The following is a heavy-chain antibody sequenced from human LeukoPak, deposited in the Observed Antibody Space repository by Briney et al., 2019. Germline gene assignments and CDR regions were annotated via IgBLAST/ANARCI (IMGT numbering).Heavy chain of an antibody. CDR2: IIPIFGTA. Sequence: ASVKVSCKASGGTFSSYAISWVRQAPGQGLEWMGGIIPIFGTANYAQKFQGRVTITADKSTSTAYMELSSLRSEDTAVYYCARDRWYTAMAYYYYMDVWGKGTTVTVSS. V-gene: IGHV1-69*06. CDR3: ARDRWYTAMAYYYYMDV. CDR1: GGTFSSYA. J-gene: IGHJ6*03. D-gene: IGHD5-18*01.